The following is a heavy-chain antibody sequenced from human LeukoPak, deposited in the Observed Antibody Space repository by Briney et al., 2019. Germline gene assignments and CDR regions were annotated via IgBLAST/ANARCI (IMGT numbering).Heavy chain of an antibody. J-gene: IGHJ4*02. Sequence: ASVKVSCKASGYTFTGCYMHWVRQAPGQGLEWMGWINPNSGGTNYAQKFQGRVTMTRDTSISTAYMELSRLRSDDTAVYYCARAGGYNWNDHDYWGQGTLVTVSS. CDR2: INPNSGGT. V-gene: IGHV1-2*02. CDR3: ARAGGYNWNDHDY. CDR1: GYTFTGCY. D-gene: IGHD1-1*01.